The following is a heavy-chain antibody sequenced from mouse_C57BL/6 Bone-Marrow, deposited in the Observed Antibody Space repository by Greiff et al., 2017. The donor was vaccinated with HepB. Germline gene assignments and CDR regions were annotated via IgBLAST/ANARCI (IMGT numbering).Heavy chain of an antibody. CDR1: GFTFSDYG. Sequence: EVQRVESGGGLVKPGGSLKLSCAASGFTFSDYGMHWVRQAPEKGLEWVAYISSGSSTIYYADTVKGRFTISRDNAKNTLFLQMTSLRSEDTAMYYCATCYYYGKDYYAMDYWGQGTSVTVSS. CDR2: ISSGSSTI. D-gene: IGHD1-1*01. CDR3: ATCYYYGKDYYAMDY. J-gene: IGHJ4*01. V-gene: IGHV5-17*01.